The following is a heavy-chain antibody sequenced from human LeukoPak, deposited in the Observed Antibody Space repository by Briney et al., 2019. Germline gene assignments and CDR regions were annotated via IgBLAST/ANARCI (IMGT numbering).Heavy chain of an antibody. D-gene: IGHD2-2*01. CDR3: ARRYCSSTSCLIDY. V-gene: IGHV3-48*03. CDR2: ISSSGTTI. J-gene: IGHJ4*02. CDR1: GFTFSRYE. Sequence: QARRSLRLSCAASGFTFSRYEMNWVRQAPGKELEWVSYISSSGTTIYYADSVKGRFTISRDNAKNSLYLQMNSLRAEDTAVYYCARRYCSSTSCLIDYWGQGTLVTVSS.